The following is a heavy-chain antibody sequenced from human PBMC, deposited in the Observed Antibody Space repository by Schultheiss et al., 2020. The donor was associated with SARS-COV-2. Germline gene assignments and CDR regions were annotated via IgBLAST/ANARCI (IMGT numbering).Heavy chain of an antibody. CDR3: ARDHAQLRSFDY. CDR1: GFTFSSYS. Sequence: GGSLRLSCAASGFTFSSYSMNWVRQAPGKGLEWVAVIWYDGSNKYYADSVKGRFTISRDNSKNTLYLQMNSLRAEDTAVYYCARDHAQLRSFDYWGQGTLVTVSS. D-gene: IGHD5-24*01. J-gene: IGHJ4*02. V-gene: IGHV3-33*08. CDR2: IWYDGSNK.